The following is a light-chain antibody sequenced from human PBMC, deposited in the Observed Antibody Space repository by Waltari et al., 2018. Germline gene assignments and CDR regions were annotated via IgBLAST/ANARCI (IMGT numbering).Light chain of an antibody. V-gene: IGLV2-14*03. CDR1: SSDVGGYDY. CDR3: SSYTVSSTLV. Sequence: QSALTQPASVSGSPGQSITIPCTGTSSDVGGYDYVSWYQQYPGKAPRLMIFEVSDRPSGVSNRFSGSKSDNTASLTISGLQAEDEADYYCSSYTVSSTLVFGTGTKLTVL. CDR2: EVS. J-gene: IGLJ1*01.